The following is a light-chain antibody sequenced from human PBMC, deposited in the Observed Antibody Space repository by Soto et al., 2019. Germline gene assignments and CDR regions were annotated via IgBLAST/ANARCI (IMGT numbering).Light chain of an antibody. J-gene: IGLJ2*01. CDR2: DVS. Sequence: QSALTQPASVSGSPGQSITISCTGTSSDVGGYNSVSWYQQHPGKAPKLMIYDVSNLPSGVSNRFSGSKSVNTASLTISGLQAEDEADYYCSSYTSSSTVVFVGGTKLTVL. CDR1: SSDVGGYNS. CDR3: SSYTSSSTVV. V-gene: IGLV2-14*03.